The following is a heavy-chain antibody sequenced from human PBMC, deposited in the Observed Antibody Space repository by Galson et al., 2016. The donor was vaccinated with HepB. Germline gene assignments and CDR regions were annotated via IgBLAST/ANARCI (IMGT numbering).Heavy chain of an antibody. V-gene: IGHV3-74*01. CDR2: ISGDGSST. Sequence: SLRLSCAASGFTFADYLMSWVRQAPGEGLVWVSHISGDGSSTHYGDSVKGRFTVSRDNSKNTLYLQMNSLRAEDTAVYYCVRDKVTPGTNWFDPWGQGTLVTVSS. D-gene: IGHD4-11*01. CDR3: VRDKVTPGTNWFDP. CDR1: GFTFADYL. J-gene: IGHJ5*02.